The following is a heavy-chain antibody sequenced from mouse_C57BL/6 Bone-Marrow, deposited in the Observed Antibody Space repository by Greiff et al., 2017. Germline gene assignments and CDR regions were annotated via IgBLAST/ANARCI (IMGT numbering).Heavy chain of an antibody. D-gene: IGHD2-3*01. J-gene: IGHJ2*01. Sequence: FQLQQSGAELVRPGASVKLSCTASGFNIKDVYIHWVKQRPEQGLEWIGWIDPEIGDTEYASKFQGKATITSDTSSNTAYLQLSSLTSEDTAVYYCSSVDGNYFDFWGQGTPLTVAS. V-gene: IGHV14-4*01. CDR2: IDPEIGDT. CDR1: GFNIKDVY. CDR3: SSVDGNYFDF.